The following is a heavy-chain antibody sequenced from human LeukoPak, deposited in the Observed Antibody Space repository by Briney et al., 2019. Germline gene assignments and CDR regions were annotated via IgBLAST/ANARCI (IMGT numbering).Heavy chain of an antibody. CDR1: GFTFRSYA. V-gene: IGHV3-30*02. J-gene: IGHJ4*02. Sequence: GGSLRLSCVASGFTFRSYAMHWVRQAPGKGLEWVAFIRYDGSNKEYAVSVKGRFTVSRDNPKNSLYLQMNSLRAEDTAVYFCARLSDFWSGYYRDYWGQGTLVTVSS. CDR2: IRYDGSNK. CDR3: ARLSDFWSGYYRDY. D-gene: IGHD3-3*01.